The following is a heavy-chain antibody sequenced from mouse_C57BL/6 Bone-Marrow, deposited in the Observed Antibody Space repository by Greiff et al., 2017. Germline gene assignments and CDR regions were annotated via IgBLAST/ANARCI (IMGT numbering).Heavy chain of an antibody. CDR3: ARGGFYYCGSRDYAMDY. Sequence: QVQLQQPGAELVMPGASVKLSCKASGYTFTSYWMHWVKQRPGQGLEWIGEIDPSDSYTNYNQKFKGKSTLTVDKSSSTAYMQLSSLTSEDSAVYYWARGGFYYCGSRDYAMDYWGQGTSVTVSS. CDR2: IDPSDSYT. D-gene: IGHD1-1*01. V-gene: IGHV1-69*01. CDR1: GYTFTSYW. J-gene: IGHJ4*01.